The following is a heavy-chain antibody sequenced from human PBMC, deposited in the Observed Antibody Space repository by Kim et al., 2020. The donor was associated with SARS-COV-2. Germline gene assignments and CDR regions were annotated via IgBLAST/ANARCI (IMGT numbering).Heavy chain of an antibody. D-gene: IGHD6-25*01. CDR3: LNGGMSIPADHDY. Sequence: YADSGRGRVTISRDNSKKTLYLQMDSLRAEDTAVYFCLNGGMSIPADHDYWGQGTLVTVSS. J-gene: IGHJ4*02. V-gene: IGHV3-30*02.